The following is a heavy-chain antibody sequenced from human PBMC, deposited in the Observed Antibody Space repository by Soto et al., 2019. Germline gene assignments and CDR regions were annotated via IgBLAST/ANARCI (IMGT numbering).Heavy chain of an antibody. J-gene: IGHJ6*02. V-gene: IGHV3-30*18. CDR3: AKDLLRPGRASGMDV. CDR2: ISYDGSNK. CDR1: GFTFSSYG. Sequence: GGCLRLSCAASGFTFSSYGMHWVRQAPGKGLEWVAVISYDGSNKYYADSVKGRFTISRDNSKNTLYLQMNSLRAEDTAVYYCAKDLLRPGRASGMDVWGQGTTVTVSS.